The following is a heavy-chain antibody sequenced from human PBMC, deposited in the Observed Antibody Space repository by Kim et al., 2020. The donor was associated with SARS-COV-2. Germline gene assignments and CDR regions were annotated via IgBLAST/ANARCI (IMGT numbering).Heavy chain of an antibody. CDR3: ASDMSSGWYYF. J-gene: IGHJ4*02. Sequence: SETLSLTCTVSGGSINRNYWSWLRQPPGKGLEWIVYIYYTGSTNYNPSLQSRVTISVDRSNNQFSLKLKSLTAAETAVYYCASDMSSGWYYFWGRGALVTVSS. CDR2: IYYTGST. CDR1: GGSINRNY. D-gene: IGHD6-19*01. V-gene: IGHV4-59*01.